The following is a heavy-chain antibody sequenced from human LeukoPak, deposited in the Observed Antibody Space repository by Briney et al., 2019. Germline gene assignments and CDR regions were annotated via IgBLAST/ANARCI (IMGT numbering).Heavy chain of an antibody. CDR2: ISGSGGST. D-gene: IGHD6-13*01. V-gene: IGHV3-23*01. CDR1: GFTFSSYA. CDR3: AKDRSSSWYARDDY. Sequence: LPGGSLRLSCAASGFTFSSYAMSWERQAPGNGLEWVSAISGSGGSTYNADSVKGRFTISRDNSKNTLYLQMNSLRAEDTAVYYCAKDRSSSWYARDDYWGQGTLVTVSS. J-gene: IGHJ4*02.